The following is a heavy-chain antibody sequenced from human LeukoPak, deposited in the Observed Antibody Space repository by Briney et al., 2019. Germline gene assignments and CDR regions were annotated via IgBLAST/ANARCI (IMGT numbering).Heavy chain of an antibody. V-gene: IGHV4-4*07. J-gene: IGHJ4*02. CDR2: IYTSGST. Sequence: SETLSLTCTVSGGSISGYYWTWIRQPAGKGLEWIGRIYTSGSTNYNPSLKSRVTISLDTSKNQFSLKLSSVTAADTAVYYCANSIDFDYGDYYFDYWGQGALVTISS. CDR3: ANSIDFDYGDYYFDY. D-gene: IGHD4-17*01. CDR1: GGSISGYY.